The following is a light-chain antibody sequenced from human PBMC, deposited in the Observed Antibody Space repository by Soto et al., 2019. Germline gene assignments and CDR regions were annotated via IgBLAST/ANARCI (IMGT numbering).Light chain of an antibody. Sequence: PGERATLSCRASPSVNNYLAWYQQKPGQPPRLLIYGAFNRAAGIPARFSGSGSGTDFTLTISSLEPEDSAVYYCQQRNIWPPVTFGQGTRLEIK. J-gene: IGKJ5*01. CDR3: QQRNIWPPVT. CDR1: PSVNNY. CDR2: GAF. V-gene: IGKV3-11*01.